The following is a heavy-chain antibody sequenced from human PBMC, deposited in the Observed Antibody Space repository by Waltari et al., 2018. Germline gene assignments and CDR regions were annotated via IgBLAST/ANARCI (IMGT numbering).Heavy chain of an antibody. Sequence: QVQLQESGPGLVKPSQTLSLTCTFSGGSISSGDYYWSWIRQPPGTGLEWIGYIYYSGGTYDNPSIKSRVTISVDTSKNQFARKLSSVTAADTAVYYCARSSYGDYGPEWFDPWGQGTLVTVSS. J-gene: IGHJ5*02. V-gene: IGHV4-30-4*08. D-gene: IGHD4-17*01. CDR3: ARSSYGDYGPEWFDP. CDR2: IYYSGGT. CDR1: GGSISSGDYY.